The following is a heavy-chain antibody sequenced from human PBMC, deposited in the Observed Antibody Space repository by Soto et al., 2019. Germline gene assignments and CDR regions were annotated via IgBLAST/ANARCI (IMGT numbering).Heavy chain of an antibody. D-gene: IGHD4-17*01. CDR3: ARAFYGDYVYAFDI. J-gene: IGHJ3*02. Sequence: ASVKVSCKASGYTFTGYYMHWVRQAPGQGLEWMGWINPNSGGTNYAQKFQGWVTMTRDTSISTAYMELSRLRSDDTAVYYCARAFYGDYVYAFDIWGQGTMVTVS. CDR2: INPNSGGT. CDR1: GYTFTGYY. V-gene: IGHV1-2*04.